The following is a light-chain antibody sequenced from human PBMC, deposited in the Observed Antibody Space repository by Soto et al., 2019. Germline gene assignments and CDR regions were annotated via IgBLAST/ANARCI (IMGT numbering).Light chain of an antibody. Sequence: EVLLTQSPATLSVSPGESVTLSCRASPSINTFLAWSQQKPGQAPRLLSYDASSRGGGVPARFSGRGSGTDITLTINSLEPEDVAVYHCQRRSIWPLAFGGGTRVE. CDR2: DAS. V-gene: IGKV3-11*01. CDR1: PSINTF. J-gene: IGKJ4*01. CDR3: QRRSIWPLA.